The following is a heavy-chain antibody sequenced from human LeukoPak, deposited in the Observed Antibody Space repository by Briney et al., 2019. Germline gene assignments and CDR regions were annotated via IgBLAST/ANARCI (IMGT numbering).Heavy chain of an antibody. Sequence: GGSLRLSCAASGFTFRNAWMSWVRQSPGKGLEWVGRIKSKTEGGTTDYAAPVKDRFTISRDDSKNTLYLQMNSLKTEDTAVYYCTTGPFYYYYMDVWGKGTTVTVSS. CDR1: GFTFRNAW. CDR2: IKSKTEGGTT. CDR3: TTGPFYYYYMDV. V-gene: IGHV3-15*01. J-gene: IGHJ6*03.